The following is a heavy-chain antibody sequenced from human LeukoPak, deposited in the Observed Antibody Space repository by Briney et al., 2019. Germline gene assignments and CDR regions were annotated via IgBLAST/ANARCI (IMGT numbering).Heavy chain of an antibody. CDR3: ARDLEQLASFDY. CDR2: ICSSSSYI. CDR1: GFTFSSYS. V-gene: IGHV3-21*01. D-gene: IGHD6-13*01. J-gene: IGHJ4*02. Sequence: PGGSLRLSCAASGFTFSSYSMNWVRQAPGKGLEWVSSICSSSSYIYYADSVKGRFTISRDNAKNSLYLQMNSLRAEDTAVYYCARDLEQLASFDYWGQGTLVTVSS.